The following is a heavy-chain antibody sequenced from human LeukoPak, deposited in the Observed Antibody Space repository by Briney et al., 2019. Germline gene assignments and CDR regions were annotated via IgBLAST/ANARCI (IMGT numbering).Heavy chain of an antibody. CDR1: GFTFGDYG. J-gene: IGHJ4*02. CDR3: TRPRYCSGGRCYFDY. CDR2: IRSKAYGGTT. Sequence: PGGSLRLSCTGSGFTFGDYGMSWVRQAPGKGLEWVGLIRSKAYGGTTEYAASVKGRFTISRDDSKSIAYLQMNSLKTEDTAVYYCTRPRYCSGGRCYFDYWGQGTLVTVSS. V-gene: IGHV3-49*04. D-gene: IGHD2-15*01.